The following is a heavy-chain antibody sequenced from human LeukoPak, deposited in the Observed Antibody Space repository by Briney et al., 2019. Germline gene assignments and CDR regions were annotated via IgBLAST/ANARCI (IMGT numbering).Heavy chain of an antibody. CDR3: ASVLYDILTDPFYFDY. Sequence: PSGTLSLTFAVSGGSISSSNWWSWVRQPPGKGLEWIGEIYHSGSTNYNPSLKSRVTISVDKSKNQFSLKLSSVTAADTAVYYCASVLYDILTDPFYFDYWGQGTLVTVSS. CDR2: IYHSGST. V-gene: IGHV4-4*02. CDR1: GGSISSSNW. D-gene: IGHD3-9*01. J-gene: IGHJ4*02.